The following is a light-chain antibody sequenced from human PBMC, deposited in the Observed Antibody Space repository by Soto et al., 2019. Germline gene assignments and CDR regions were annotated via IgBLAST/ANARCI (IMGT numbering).Light chain of an antibody. CDR2: SAS. CDR3: QKYNSAPRT. CDR1: QDISNY. V-gene: IGKV1-27*01. Sequence: DIQMTQSPSSLSASVGDRVTITCRASQDISNYLAWYQQKPEKVPKLLIYSASSLQSGVPSRFSGSGSGTDFTLTISSLQPEDVATYYCQKYNSAPRTFGQGTKVEIK. J-gene: IGKJ1*01.